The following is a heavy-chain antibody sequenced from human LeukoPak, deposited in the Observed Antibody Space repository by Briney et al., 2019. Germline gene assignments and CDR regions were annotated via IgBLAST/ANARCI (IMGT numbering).Heavy chain of an antibody. V-gene: IGHV3-23*01. D-gene: IGHD1-14*01. CDR1: GFTFSSYA. CDR2: ISSSGGST. CDR3: ATGASVWYMSECDH. Sequence: GGSLRLSCAASGFTFSSYAMTWVRQAPGKGLEWVSGISSSGGSTYYADSVKGRFTISRDNSKNTFYLQMNSLRVEDTAIYYCATGASVWYMSECDHWGQGTLVTVSS. J-gene: IGHJ4*02.